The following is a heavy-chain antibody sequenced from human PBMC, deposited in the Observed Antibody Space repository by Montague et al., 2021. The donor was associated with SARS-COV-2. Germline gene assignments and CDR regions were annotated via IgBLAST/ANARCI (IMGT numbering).Heavy chain of an antibody. CDR3: SRASVTLIRGCSGYSWFDS. V-gene: IGHV4-59*01. CDR2: INHIGST. D-gene: IGHD3-10*01. Sequence: SETLSLTCSVSGGSMSGYYWSWTRQPPGKGLEWIAYINHIGSTNHNPSLMSRVTISVDASKNQFSLKLKSVTPADTAVYYCSRASVTLIRGCSGYSWFDSWGQGTLVTVSS. CDR1: GGSMSGYY. J-gene: IGHJ5*01.